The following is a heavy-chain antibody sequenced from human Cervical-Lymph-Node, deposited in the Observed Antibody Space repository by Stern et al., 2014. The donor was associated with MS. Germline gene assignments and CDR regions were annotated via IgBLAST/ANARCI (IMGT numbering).Heavy chain of an antibody. CDR1: GFSLSALGVG. V-gene: IGHV2-5*02. CDR2: IYLDDDN. Sequence: QVTLKQSGPTLVKPTQTLTLTCTFSGFSLSALGVGVGWIRQPPGKAPEWLALIYLDDDNRYSPSLNTIPTITNETFKNQAVLTLTNVDPVDTATYYCTHSLIRLGGVSSAPIDSWGQGTLVTVSS. J-gene: IGHJ4*02. D-gene: IGHD3-16*01. CDR3: THSLIRLGGVSSAPIDS.